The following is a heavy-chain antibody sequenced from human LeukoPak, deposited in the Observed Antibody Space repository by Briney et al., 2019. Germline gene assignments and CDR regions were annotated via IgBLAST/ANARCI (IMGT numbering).Heavy chain of an antibody. CDR1: GFTFSYYT. D-gene: IGHD3-10*01. V-gene: IGHV3-48*01. Sequence: GGSLRLSCAASGFTFSYYTMNWVRQAPGKGLEWVSYISSSSSIIYYADSVKGRFTISRDNGKNSLYLQMNSLRAEDTAVYYCARDPVAFGGYYYYYMDVWGKGTTVTVSS. CDR2: ISSSSSII. CDR3: ARDPVAFGGYYYYYMDV. J-gene: IGHJ6*03.